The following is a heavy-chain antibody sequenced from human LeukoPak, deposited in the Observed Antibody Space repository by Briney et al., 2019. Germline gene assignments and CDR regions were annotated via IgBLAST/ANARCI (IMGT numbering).Heavy chain of an antibody. V-gene: IGHV3-23*01. CDR2: ISGSGGST. Sequence: GGSLRLSCAASGFTFSSYAMSWVRQAPGKGLEWVSAISGSGGSTYYADSVKGRFAISRDNSKNTLYLQMNSLRAEDTAVYYCAKGDRVAAKYCSSTSCVYNWFDPWGQGTLVTVSS. D-gene: IGHD2-2*01. CDR3: AKGDRVAAKYCSSTSCVYNWFDP. J-gene: IGHJ5*02. CDR1: GFTFSSYA.